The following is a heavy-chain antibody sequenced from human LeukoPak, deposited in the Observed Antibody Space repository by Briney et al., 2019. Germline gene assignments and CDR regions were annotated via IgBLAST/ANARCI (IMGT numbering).Heavy chain of an antibody. J-gene: IGHJ4*02. CDR3: ARGPRRVPY. V-gene: IGHV3-30-3*01. CDR2: ISYDGSNK. CDR1: GFTFSSYA. Sequence: GRSLRLSCAASGFTFSSYAMHWVRQAPGKGLEWVAVISYDGSNKYYADSVKGRFTNSRDNSKNTLYLQMNSLRAEDTAVYYCARGPRRVPYWGQGTLVTVSS.